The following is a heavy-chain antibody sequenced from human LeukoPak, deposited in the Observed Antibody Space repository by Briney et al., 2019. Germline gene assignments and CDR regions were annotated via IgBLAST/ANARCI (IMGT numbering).Heavy chain of an antibody. J-gene: IGHJ4*02. CDR2: IRGSGGST. V-gene: IGHV3-23*01. Sequence: GGSLRLSCAASGFTFSSYAMSWVRQAPGKGLEWVSAIRGSGGSTYYADSVKGRFTISRDNSKNTLYLQMNSLRAEDTAVYYCARSFSGTGTNYDYWGQGTLVTVSS. D-gene: IGHD1-26*01. CDR1: GFTFSSYA. CDR3: ARSFSGTGTNYDY.